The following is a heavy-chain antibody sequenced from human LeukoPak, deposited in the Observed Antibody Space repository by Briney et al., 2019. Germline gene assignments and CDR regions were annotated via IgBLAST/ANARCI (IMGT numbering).Heavy chain of an antibody. CDR1: GFTLSKAG. J-gene: IGHJ4*02. V-gene: IGHV3-15*01. CDR3: TTRGHLRGIDH. D-gene: IGHD3-10*01. CDR2: IQSKPDGGTA. Sequence: GGSLRLSCAASGFTLSKAGMNGVGQAPGKGLEWVGHIQSKPDGGTADYAAPVKGRFTISRDDSKNTLYLVINSLKTEDTAVYYCTTRGHLRGIDHWGQGTLVTVSS.